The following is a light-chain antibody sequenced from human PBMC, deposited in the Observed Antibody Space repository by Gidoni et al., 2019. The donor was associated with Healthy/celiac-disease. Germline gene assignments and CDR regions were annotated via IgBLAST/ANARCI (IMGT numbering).Light chain of an antibody. Sequence: SYVPTQPPSVSVAPGQTARITCGGNNIGSKSVHWYQQKPGPAPVLVVYDDSDRPSGIPDRFSGSNSGNTATLTISRVEAGDEADYYCQVWDSSSDHVVFGGGTKLTVL. CDR2: DDS. J-gene: IGLJ2*01. CDR3: QVWDSSSDHVV. CDR1: NIGSKS. V-gene: IGLV3-21*02.